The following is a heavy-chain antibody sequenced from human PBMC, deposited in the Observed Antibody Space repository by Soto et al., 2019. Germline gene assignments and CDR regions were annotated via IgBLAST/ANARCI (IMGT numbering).Heavy chain of an antibody. CDR1: EFTFRSYA. Sequence: EVHLLESGGGLVQPGGSLRLSCTASEFTFRSYAMIWVRQAPGKGLEWVSSITGRGGHTYYADSVKGRFTISRDNSNNTLYLQMNSLRAEDTALYYCAKGYSGYLPDALDIWGQGTMVTVSS. CDR2: ITGRGGHT. V-gene: IGHV3-23*01. J-gene: IGHJ3*02. D-gene: IGHD5-12*01. CDR3: AKGYSGYLPDALDI.